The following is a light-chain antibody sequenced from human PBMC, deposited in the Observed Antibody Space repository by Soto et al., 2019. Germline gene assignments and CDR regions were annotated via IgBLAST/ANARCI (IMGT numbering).Light chain of an antibody. CDR2: AAS. V-gene: IGKV1-27*01. J-gene: IGKJ1*01. Sequence: DIQMTQSPSSLSASVGDRVTITCRASQGISSYLAWSQQKPGKVPKLLIFAASTFQSGVPSRFSGSGSGTDFTLTISSLQPEDVAPYYCQKYNSAPWTFGQGTKVEIK. CDR3: QKYNSAPWT. CDR1: QGISSY.